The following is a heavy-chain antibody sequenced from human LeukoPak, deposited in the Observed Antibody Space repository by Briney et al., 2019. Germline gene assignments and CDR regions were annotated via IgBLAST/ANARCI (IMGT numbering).Heavy chain of an antibody. CDR3: ARSLYLTWIRQEPDLEY. Sequence: GGSLRLSCAASGFTFSDYYMSWIRQAPGRGLEWVSYISSSGSTIYYADSVKGRFTISRDNAKNSLYLQMNSLRAEDTAVYYCARSLYLTWIRQEPDLEYWGQGTLVTVSS. CDR1: GFTFSDYY. D-gene: IGHD5-18*01. J-gene: IGHJ4*02. V-gene: IGHV3-11*01. CDR2: ISSSGSTI.